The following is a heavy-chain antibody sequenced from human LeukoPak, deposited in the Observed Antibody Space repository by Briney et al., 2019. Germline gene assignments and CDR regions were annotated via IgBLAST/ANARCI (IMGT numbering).Heavy chain of an antibody. V-gene: IGHV4-34*01. J-gene: IGHJ6*03. CDR2: INRSGST. CDR3: ARSGPKIAAAGYMDV. D-gene: IGHD6-13*01. CDR1: GGSFSGSY. Sequence: SETLSLTCAVYGGSFSGSYWNWIRQPPGKGLEWIGEINRSGSTNYNPSLKSRVTVSVDTSKNQISLNLTSATAADTAVYYCARSGPKIAAAGYMDVWGKGTTVTVSS.